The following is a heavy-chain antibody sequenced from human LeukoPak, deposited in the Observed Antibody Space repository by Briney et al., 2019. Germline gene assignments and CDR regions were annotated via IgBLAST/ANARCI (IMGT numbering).Heavy chain of an antibody. CDR2: IYYSGST. J-gene: IGHJ4*02. CDR1: GGAISPYY. Sequence: PSETLSLTCTVSGGAISPYYWTWIRQPPGQGLEWIGYIYYSGSTNYNPSLKSRVTISVDTSKNQFSLKLTSVTAADTAVYYCARGRWRIDYWGQGTLVTVSS. V-gene: IGHV4-59*01. D-gene: IGHD4-23*01. CDR3: ARGRWRIDY.